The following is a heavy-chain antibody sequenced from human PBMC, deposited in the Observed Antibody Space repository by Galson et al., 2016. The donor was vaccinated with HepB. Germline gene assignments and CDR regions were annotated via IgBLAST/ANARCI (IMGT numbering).Heavy chain of an antibody. Sequence: LSLTCTVSGGSISSGDYYWTWIRQFPGKGLEWIGYIYSGGSTYYNPSLKSPVTISMDTSKNQFTLMLISVTAADTAVYFCARESDCSGGTCYSMRGPHFWYYDLWGRCTLVTVSS. CDR3: ARESDCSGGTCYSMRGPHFWYYDL. CDR1: GGSISSGDYY. D-gene: IGHD2-15*01. J-gene: IGHJ2*01. CDR2: IYSGGST. V-gene: IGHV4-31*01.